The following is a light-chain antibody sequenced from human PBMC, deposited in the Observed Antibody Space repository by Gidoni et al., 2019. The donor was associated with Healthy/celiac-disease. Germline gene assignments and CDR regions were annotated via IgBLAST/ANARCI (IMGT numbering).Light chain of an antibody. CDR1: QSISSS. V-gene: IGKV1-39*01. CDR3: QQSYSTPPWT. Sequence: DIQMTQSQSSLSASVGDRVTITCRASQSISSSLNWYQQKPGKAPKLLIYAASSLQSGVPSRFSGSGSGTDFSLTISSLQPEDFATYYCQQSYSTPPWTFGQGTKVEIK. J-gene: IGKJ1*01. CDR2: AAS.